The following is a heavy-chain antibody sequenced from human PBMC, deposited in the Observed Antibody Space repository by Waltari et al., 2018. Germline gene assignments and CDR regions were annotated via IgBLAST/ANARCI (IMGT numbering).Heavy chain of an antibody. V-gene: IGHV1-24*01. CDR1: GYTLTELS. D-gene: IGHD6-6*01. CDR3: ATDRGYSSSFNFDY. J-gene: IGHJ4*02. Sequence: QVQLVQSGAEVKKPGASVKVSCKVSGYTLTELSMHWVRQAPGKGLEWMGGFDPEEGETSYAQKFKGRVTMTEDTSTDTAYMELSSLRSEDTAVYYCATDRGYSSSFNFDYWGQGTLVTVSS. CDR2: FDPEEGET.